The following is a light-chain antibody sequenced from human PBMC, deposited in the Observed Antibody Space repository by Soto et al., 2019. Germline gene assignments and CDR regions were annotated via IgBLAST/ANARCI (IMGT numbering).Light chain of an antibody. V-gene: IGLV2-14*01. CDR3: SSFTSSHTWV. CDR2: EVT. CDR1: SSDVGGYDY. J-gene: IGLJ3*02. Sequence: QSALTQPASVSGCPGQSIAISCTGTSSDVGGYDYVSWYQQHPGKAPKVLIYEVTNRPSGVSDRFSGSKSGNTASLTISGLQAEDEADYYCSSFTSSHTWVFGGGTKLTVL.